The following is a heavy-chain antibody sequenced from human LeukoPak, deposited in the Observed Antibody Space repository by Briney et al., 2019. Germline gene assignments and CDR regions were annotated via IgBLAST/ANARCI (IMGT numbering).Heavy chain of an antibody. Sequence: ASVKVSCKASGYTFTSYAISWVRQAPGQGLEWMGRIIPILGIANYAQKFQGRVTITADKSTSTAYMELSSLRSEDTAVYYCARSMYYYDSSGMHWGQGTLVTVSS. CDR3: ARSMYYYDSSGMH. J-gene: IGHJ4*02. D-gene: IGHD3-22*01. CDR1: GYTFTSYA. CDR2: IIPILGIA. V-gene: IGHV1-69*04.